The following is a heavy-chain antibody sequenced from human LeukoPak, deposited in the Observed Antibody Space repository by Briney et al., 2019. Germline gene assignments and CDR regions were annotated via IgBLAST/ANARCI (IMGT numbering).Heavy chain of an antibody. Sequence: ASVKVSCKASGYTFTGYYMHWVRQATGQGLEWMGWMNPNSGNTGYAQKFQGRVTMTRNTSISTAYMELSSLRSEDTAVYYCARVKYSGYVLDAFDIWGQGTMVTVSS. J-gene: IGHJ3*02. D-gene: IGHD5-12*01. CDR3: ARVKYSGYVLDAFDI. CDR1: GYTFTGYY. CDR2: MNPNSGNT. V-gene: IGHV1-8*02.